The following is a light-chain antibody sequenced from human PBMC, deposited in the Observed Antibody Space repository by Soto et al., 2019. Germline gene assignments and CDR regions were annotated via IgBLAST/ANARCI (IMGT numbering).Light chain of an antibody. CDR3: QQYSTYSWT. Sequence: DIPVTQSPSTLSAAVGDRVTITFRASQTISNWLAWYQVKPGKAPKLLMHDASSLESGVPSRFSGSASGTEFTLTISSLQPDDFATYFCQQYSTYSWTFGQGTKVDIK. CDR2: DAS. CDR1: QTISNW. J-gene: IGKJ1*01. V-gene: IGKV1-5*01.